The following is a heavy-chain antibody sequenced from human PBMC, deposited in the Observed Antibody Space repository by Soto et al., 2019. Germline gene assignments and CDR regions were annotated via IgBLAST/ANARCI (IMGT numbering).Heavy chain of an antibody. J-gene: IGHJ4*02. CDR3: ASDYMRGRDY. D-gene: IGHD3-10*01. Sequence: QIQLVQSGAEVKKPGASVNISCKASGYSFISYGMYWVRQAPGQRLEWMGWINAVNGDTKYSQKCQGRVTIIRGASASTVYMELRSLRGDDTAVYYCASDYMRGRDYWGQGTLVTVSS. V-gene: IGHV1-3*01. CDR1: GYSFISYG. CDR2: INAVNGDT.